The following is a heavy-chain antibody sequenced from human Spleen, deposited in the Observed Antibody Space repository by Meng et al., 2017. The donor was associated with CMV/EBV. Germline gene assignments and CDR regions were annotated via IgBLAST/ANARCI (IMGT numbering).Heavy chain of an antibody. J-gene: IGHJ4*02. CDR3: ARDSGSSWTDLFDY. CDR1: GLNLDDCG. V-gene: IGHV3-20*03. Sequence: SGLNLDDCGMIWVRQAPGKGLEWVSSINWNGGSTGYADSVKGRFTISRDNAKNSLYLQMDSLRAEDTALYYCARDSGSSWTDLFDYWGQGTLVTVSS. CDR2: INWNGGST. D-gene: IGHD6-13*01.